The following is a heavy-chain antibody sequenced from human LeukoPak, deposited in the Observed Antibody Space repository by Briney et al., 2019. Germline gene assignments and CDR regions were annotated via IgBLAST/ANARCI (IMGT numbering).Heavy chain of an antibody. D-gene: IGHD3-16*02. CDR1: GGSFSGYY. J-gene: IGHJ6*03. Sequence: SETLSLTCAVYGGSFSGYYWSWIRQPPGKGLEWIGEINHSGSTNYNPSLKSRVTISVDTSKNQFSLKLSSVTAADTAVYYCARRGPAYDYVWGSYRSFYYYMDVWGKGTTVTISS. V-gene: IGHV4-34*01. CDR2: INHSGST. CDR3: ARRGPAYDYVWGSYRSFYYYMDV.